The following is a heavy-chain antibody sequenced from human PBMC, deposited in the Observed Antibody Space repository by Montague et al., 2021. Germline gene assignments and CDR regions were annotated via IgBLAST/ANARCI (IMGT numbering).Heavy chain of an antibody. CDR1: GGSIRCGIYH. D-gene: IGHD3-22*01. Sequence: SETLSLTFTVSGGSIRCGIYHWGWIRQSPGKGLEWIGYICDGGSATYKTSLGSRVTMSLDTSSNQFSLNLRSATAADTAVYYCAAYYYGGGGRGSWGQGSLVTVSS. CDR2: ICDGGSA. CDR3: AAYYYGGGGRGS. J-gene: IGHJ5*02. V-gene: IGHV4-61*01.